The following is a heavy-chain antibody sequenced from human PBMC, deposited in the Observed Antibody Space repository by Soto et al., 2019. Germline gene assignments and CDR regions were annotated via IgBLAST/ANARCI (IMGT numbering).Heavy chain of an antibody. J-gene: IGHJ5*02. CDR3: ARRLDDTPETFFNWFDP. Sequence: QVQLQESGPGLVKPSQTLSLTCTVSGGSINTGGYYWGWIRHRPGEGLEWIGHIFYTGTAYYNPSLRSRSTVSIDTSANQFSLHMYSVTAADTAMYYCARRLDDTPETFFNWFDPWGQGILVTVSS. V-gene: IGHV4-31*03. CDR2: IFYTGTA. D-gene: IGHD3-22*01. CDR1: GGSINTGGYY.